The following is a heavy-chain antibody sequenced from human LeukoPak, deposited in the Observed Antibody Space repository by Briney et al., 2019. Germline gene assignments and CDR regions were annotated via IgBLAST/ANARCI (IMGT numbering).Heavy chain of an antibody. V-gene: IGHV3-23*01. CDR3: AEGRQLRRSDAFDI. D-gene: IGHD1-26*01. Sequence: PGGSLRLSCAASGFIFSNYGMTWVRQAPGKGLEWVSIINYSGTDTYYADSVKGRFTISRDNSKNTLYLQMNSLRGEDTAVYYCAEGRQLRRSDAFDIWGQGTMVTVSS. J-gene: IGHJ3*02. CDR2: INYSGTDT. CDR1: GFIFSNYG.